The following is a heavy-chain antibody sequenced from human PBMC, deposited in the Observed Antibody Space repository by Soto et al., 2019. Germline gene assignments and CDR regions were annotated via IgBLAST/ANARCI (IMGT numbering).Heavy chain of an antibody. CDR2: IYYTGST. V-gene: IGHV4-61*01. Sequence: PSETLSLTCSVSGGSVSSGNYYWSWIRQPPGKGLEWIGYIYYTGSTNYNPSLKSRVTISVDTSKNQFSLTLSSVTAADTAVYYCASALYCSGRRCPLAPWGQGTLVTVSS. CDR3: ASALYCSGRRCPLAP. CDR1: GGSVSSGNYY. D-gene: IGHD2-15*01. J-gene: IGHJ5*02.